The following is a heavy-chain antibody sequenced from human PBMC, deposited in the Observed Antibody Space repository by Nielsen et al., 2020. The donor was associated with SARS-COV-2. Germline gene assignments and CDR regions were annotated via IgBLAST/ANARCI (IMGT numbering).Heavy chain of an antibody. CDR2: IYRSDNS. Sequence: GESLKISCAASGFSVSRYFMSWVRQAPGKGLEWLSIIYRSDNSYYADSVKGRFTISRDNSKNTLYLQMNSLSGDDTAVYYRASGSGDSLAFDIWGQGTMVIVSS. CDR3: ASGSGDSLAFDI. V-gene: IGHV3-53*01. CDR1: GFSVSRYF. J-gene: IGHJ3*02. D-gene: IGHD1-26*01.